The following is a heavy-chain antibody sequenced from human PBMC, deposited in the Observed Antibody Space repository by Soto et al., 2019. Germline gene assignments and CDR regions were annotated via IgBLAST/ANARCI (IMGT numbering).Heavy chain of an antibody. Sequence: ASVKVSCKASGGTFSSYAISWVRQAPGQGLEWMGGIIPIFGTANYAQKFQGRVTITADESTSTAYMELSSLRSEDTAVYYCARDSNIVLVPAAVYYYYYGMDVWGQGTTVTVSS. CDR2: IIPIFGTA. V-gene: IGHV1-69*13. CDR1: GGTFSSYA. CDR3: ARDSNIVLVPAAVYYYYYGMDV. J-gene: IGHJ6*02. D-gene: IGHD2-2*01.